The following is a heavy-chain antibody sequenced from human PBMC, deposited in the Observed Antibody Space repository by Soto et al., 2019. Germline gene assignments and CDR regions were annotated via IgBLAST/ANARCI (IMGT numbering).Heavy chain of an antibody. J-gene: IGHJ4*02. CDR2: IYSTGST. V-gene: IGHV4-4*07. Sequence: SLTCPVPSGSFSTYYWSWIRQPAGKGLEWIGRIYSTGSTLYNTSLKSRITMSVDTSKNQFSLKRSSVTAAVTAVYYCAGGAAADYFDYWGQGTLVTVSS. CDR1: SGSFSTYY. D-gene: IGHD6-13*01. CDR3: AGGAAADYFDY.